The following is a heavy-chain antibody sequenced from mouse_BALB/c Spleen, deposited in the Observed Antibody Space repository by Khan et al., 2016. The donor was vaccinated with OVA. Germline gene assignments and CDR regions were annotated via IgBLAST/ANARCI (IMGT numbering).Heavy chain of an antibody. CDR2: INPSTAYT. Sequence: QVQLLQSGAELAKPGASVKMSCKASGYTFINYWILWVKQRPGQGLEWIGYINPSTAYTEYTQNFKDQSTLTADKSSRTAYMQLSSLTSEDSAVYYCARRGLRWDFDYWGQGTTLTVSA. D-gene: IGHD1-1*01. CDR1: GYTFINYW. J-gene: IGHJ2*01. V-gene: IGHV1-7*01. CDR3: ARRGLRWDFDY.